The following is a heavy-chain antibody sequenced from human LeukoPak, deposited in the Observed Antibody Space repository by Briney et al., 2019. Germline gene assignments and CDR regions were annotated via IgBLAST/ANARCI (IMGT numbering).Heavy chain of an antibody. Sequence: GGSLRLSCVASGSTLRSYSMNWVRQAPGKGLEWVSYISSGSSLIHYADSVKGRFTISRDNAKNSLYLQMNSLRAEDTAVYYCARAATVVARHWFDPWGQGTLVTVSS. CDR2: ISSGSSLI. V-gene: IGHV3-21*05. CDR1: GSTLRSYS. J-gene: IGHJ5*02. CDR3: ARAATVVARHWFDP. D-gene: IGHD4-23*01.